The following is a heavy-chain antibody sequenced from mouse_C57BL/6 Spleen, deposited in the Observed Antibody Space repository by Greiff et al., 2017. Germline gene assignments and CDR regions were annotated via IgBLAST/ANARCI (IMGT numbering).Heavy chain of an antibody. J-gene: IGHJ4*01. V-gene: IGHV1-80*01. CDR2: IYPGDGDT. D-gene: IGHD4-1*01. CDR1: GYAFSSYW. CDR3: ARWELGHYYAMDY. Sequence: VKLMESGAELVKPGASVKISCKASGYAFSSYWMNWVKQRPGKGLEWIGQIYPGDGDTNYNGKFKGKATLTADKSSSTAYMQLSSLTSEDSAVYFCARWELGHYYAMDYWGQGTSVTVSS.